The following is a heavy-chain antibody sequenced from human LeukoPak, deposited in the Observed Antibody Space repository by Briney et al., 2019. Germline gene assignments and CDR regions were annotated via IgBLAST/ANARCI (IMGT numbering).Heavy chain of an antibody. CDR3: ATRPADSAWHPFFDF. Sequence: SETLSLTCTVSGGSISSHYWSWIRQPPGKGLEWIAYIYYTGSTDFNPSLRSRVSFSLDTSKNQFSLTLTSVTAADTAVYYCATRPADSAWHPFFDFWGQGILVTVSS. CDR2: IYYTGST. D-gene: IGHD5-18*01. V-gene: IGHV4-59*11. CDR1: GGSISSHY. J-gene: IGHJ4*02.